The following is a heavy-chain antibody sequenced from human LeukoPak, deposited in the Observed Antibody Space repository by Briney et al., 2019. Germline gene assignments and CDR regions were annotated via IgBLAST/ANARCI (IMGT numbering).Heavy chain of an antibody. CDR3: ARGYCSGGSCYPYYYYYGMDV. CDR2: ISAYNGNT. Sequence: ASVKVSCKASGGTFSSYAISWVRQAPGQGLEWMGWISAYNGNTNYAQKLQGRVTMTTDTSTSTAYMELRSLRSDDTAVYYCARGYCSGGSCYPYYYYYGMDVWGQGTTVTVSS. V-gene: IGHV1-18*01. CDR1: GGTFSSYA. D-gene: IGHD2-15*01. J-gene: IGHJ6*02.